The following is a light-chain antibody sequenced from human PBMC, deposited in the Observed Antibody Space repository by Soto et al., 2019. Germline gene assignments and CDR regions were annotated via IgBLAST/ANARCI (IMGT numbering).Light chain of an antibody. Sequence: EFVLTQSPGTLSLSPGERATLSCRASQTVRNNYLAWYQQKPGQAPRLLIYDASSRATGIPDRFSGSGSGTDFTLTISSLQSEDFAVYYCQQYKNWPLFGQGTRLEIK. CDR3: QQYKNWPL. V-gene: IGKV3D-20*02. CDR2: DAS. J-gene: IGKJ5*01. CDR1: QTVRNNY.